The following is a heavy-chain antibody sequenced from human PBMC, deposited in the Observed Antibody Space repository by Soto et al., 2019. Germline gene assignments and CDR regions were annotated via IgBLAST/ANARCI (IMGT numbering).Heavy chain of an antibody. D-gene: IGHD3-16*01. CDR2: ISSASATM. CDR1: GFSFSSHS. J-gene: IGHJ5*02. V-gene: IGHV3-48*01. CDR3: AKGRGRPS. Sequence: EVQLVESGGGLVQPGGSLRLSCSGSGFSFSSHSMNWVRQAPGKGLEWISYISSASATMYYADSVKGRFTISRDNAKNSLYLQMSSLRAEDTAVYYCAKGRGRPSWGQGTLVTVSS.